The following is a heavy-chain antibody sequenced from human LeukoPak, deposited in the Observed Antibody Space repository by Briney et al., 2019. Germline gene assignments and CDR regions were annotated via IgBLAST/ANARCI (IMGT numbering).Heavy chain of an antibody. V-gene: IGHV1-18*01. CDR2: ISAYNGNT. CDR1: GYTFTSYG. Sequence: ASVKVSCKAFGYTFTSYGITWVRQAPGQGLEWMGWISAYNGNTNYAQKLQGRVTMTTDTSTSTAYMELRSLKSDDTAVYYCARELFSYSVWFDPWGQGTLVTVSS. J-gene: IGHJ5*02. CDR3: ARELFSYSVWFDP. D-gene: IGHD3-9*01.